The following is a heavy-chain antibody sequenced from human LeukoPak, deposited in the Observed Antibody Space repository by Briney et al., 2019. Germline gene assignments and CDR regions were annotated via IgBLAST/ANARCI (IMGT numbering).Heavy chain of an antibody. CDR3: SRSRRVLYTGACYSFDY. D-gene: IGHD2-21*02. Sequence: GGSLRLSCSSSGFTFGDFGMSWFRQAPGKGPEWVGFIRSKVYGGATEYAASVKGRFIISRDDSKSIAYLQMNSLETEDTAVYYCSRSRRVLYTGACYSFDYWGQGTLVTVSS. CDR2: IRSKVYGGAT. CDR1: GFTFGDFG. J-gene: IGHJ4*02. V-gene: IGHV3-49*03.